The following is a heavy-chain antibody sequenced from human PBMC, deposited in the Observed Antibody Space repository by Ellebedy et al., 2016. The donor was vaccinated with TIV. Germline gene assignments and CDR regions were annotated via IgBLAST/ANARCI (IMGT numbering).Heavy chain of an antibody. CDR1: GFTFSSFA. D-gene: IGHD1-26*01. Sequence: GESLKISCAASGFTFSSFAMHWVRQAPGKGLEWLSVIGGGGDITYHADSVKGRFTITRDNSKNTLYLQMNSLRAEDTAVYYCAKVGGASSTAVDYWGQGTLVTVSA. J-gene: IGHJ4*02. V-gene: IGHV3-23*01. CDR3: AKVGGASSTAVDY. CDR2: IGGGGDIT.